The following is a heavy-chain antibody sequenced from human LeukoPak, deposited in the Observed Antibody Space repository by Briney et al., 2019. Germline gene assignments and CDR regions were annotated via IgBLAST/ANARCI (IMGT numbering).Heavy chain of an antibody. CDR1: GCTFSSYA. CDR3: AIGCDYRDSYGYLY. D-gene: IGHD5-18*01. V-gene: IGHV1-69*05. Sequence: SVKVSCKASGCTFSSYAISWVRQAPGQGLEWMGGIIPIFGTANYAQKFQGRVTITTDVSTSTAYMELSSLRSEDTAVYYCAIGCDYRDSYGYLYWGQGTLVTVSS. J-gene: IGHJ4*02. CDR2: IIPIFGTA.